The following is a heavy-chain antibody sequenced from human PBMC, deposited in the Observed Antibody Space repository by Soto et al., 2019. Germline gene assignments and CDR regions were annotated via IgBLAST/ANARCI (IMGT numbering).Heavy chain of an antibody. CDR3: AGGRHSIWGTYLSGWFDP. CDR2: IHYSGRT. CDR1: GASISSGDHF. Sequence: PSETLSLTCSVSGASISSGDHFWNWIRQPPGKGLEWIGNIHYSGRTDYNPSLKSRLTMSVDTSKNQFSLKLSSVTAADPAVYFCAGGRHSIWGTYLSGWFDPWGQGNLVTVSS. D-gene: IGHD3-16*02. V-gene: IGHV4-30-4*01. J-gene: IGHJ5*02.